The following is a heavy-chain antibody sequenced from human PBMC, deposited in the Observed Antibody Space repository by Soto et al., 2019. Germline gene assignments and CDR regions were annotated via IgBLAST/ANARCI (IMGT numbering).Heavy chain of an antibody. CDR1: GFTFSTYS. CDR2: ISSSISTI. CDR3: ARGRYGHYVVDY. V-gene: IGHV3-48*02. J-gene: IGHJ4*02. Sequence: EVQLVESGGGLIQPGGSLRLSCAASGFTFSTYSMNWVRQAPGKGLEWVSYISSSISTIYYADSVQGRFTISRDNAKDSLYLQMHNLRDEDTAVYYCARGRYGHYVVDYWGQGTLVIVSS. D-gene: IGHD4-17*01.